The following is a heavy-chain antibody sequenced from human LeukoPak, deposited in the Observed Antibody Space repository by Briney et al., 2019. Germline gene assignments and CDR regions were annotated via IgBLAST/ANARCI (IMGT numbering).Heavy chain of an antibody. Sequence: PSQTLSLTCTVSGDSISSGDYYWSWIQQPAGKGLEWIGRISSSGSTNYNPSLKSRVTISVDTSKNQFSLKLSSVTDADTAVYFCARGPYSYDSSGAFDIWGQGTMVTVSS. CDR3: ARGPYSYDSSGAFDI. J-gene: IGHJ3*02. V-gene: IGHV4-61*02. CDR1: GDSISSGDYY. CDR2: ISSSGST. D-gene: IGHD3-22*01.